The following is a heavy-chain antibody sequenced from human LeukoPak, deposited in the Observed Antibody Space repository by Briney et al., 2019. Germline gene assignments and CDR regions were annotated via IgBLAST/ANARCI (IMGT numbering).Heavy chain of an antibody. CDR1: GYSFTSYW. V-gene: IGHV5-51*01. D-gene: IGHD3-10*01. J-gene: IGHJ6*02. CDR2: IYPGDSDT. CDR3: ARDPMVRGYGMDV. Sequence: GESLKISCKGSGYSFTSYWSGWVRQMPGKGLEWMGIIYPGDSDTRYSPSFQGQVTISADKSISTAYLQWSSLKASDTAMYYCARDPMVRGYGMDVWGQGTTVTVSS.